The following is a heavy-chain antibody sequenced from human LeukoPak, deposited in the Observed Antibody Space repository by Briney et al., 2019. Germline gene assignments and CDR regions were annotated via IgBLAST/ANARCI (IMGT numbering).Heavy chain of an antibody. J-gene: IGHJ3*02. Sequence: EASVKVSCKASGYTFTGYYMHLVRQAPGQGLEWMGRINPNSGGTNYAQKFQGRVTMTRDTSISTAYMELSRLRSDDTAVYYCASGSYGFDAFDIWGQGTMVTASS. CDR2: INPNSGGT. V-gene: IGHV1-2*06. D-gene: IGHD3-16*02. CDR1: GYTFTGYY. CDR3: ASGSYGFDAFDI.